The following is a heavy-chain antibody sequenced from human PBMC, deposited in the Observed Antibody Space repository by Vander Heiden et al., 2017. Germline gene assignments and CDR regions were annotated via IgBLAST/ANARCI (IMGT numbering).Heavy chain of an antibody. CDR2: LWYDGSNK. CDR1: GFPFSGYG. V-gene: IGHV3-33*01. CDR3: ARDLGMLDYSNSFDY. J-gene: IGHJ4*02. D-gene: IGHD4-4*01. Sequence: VQLVESGGGVVQPGSSLRLPCAASGFPFSGYGMHWVRQAPGKGLEWVAVLWYDGSNKYYADSVKGRFTISRDNSKNTLYLQMNSLRAEDTAVYYCARDLGMLDYSNSFDYWGQGTLVTVSP.